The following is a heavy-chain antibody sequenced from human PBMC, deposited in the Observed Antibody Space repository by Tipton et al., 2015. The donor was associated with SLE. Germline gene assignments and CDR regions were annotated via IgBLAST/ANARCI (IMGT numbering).Heavy chain of an antibody. V-gene: IGHV4-59*01. D-gene: IGHD3-3*01. J-gene: IGHJ4*02. Sequence: LRLSCTVSGGSISTYSLSWIRQPPGKGLEWIGYVYYSGRTNYNPSLRSRVTISVDTSKNQFSPKLSSVTAADTAVYYCARAHYDFWSGLDYWGQGTLVTVSS. CDR1: GGSISTYS. CDR2: VYYSGRT. CDR3: ARAHYDFWSGLDY.